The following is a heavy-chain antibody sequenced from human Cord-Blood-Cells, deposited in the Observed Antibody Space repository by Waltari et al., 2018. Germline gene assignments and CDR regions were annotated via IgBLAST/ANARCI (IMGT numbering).Heavy chain of an antibody. CDR3: ARVDYYGSGSYDY. CDR2: ISAYNGNT. Sequence: QIHLVRPGAKVQKPGASVKVSCKASGYTFPSQVIGRVRPAPGQGLEWMGWISAYNGNTNYAHKLQGRVTMTTDTSTSTAYMELRSLRSDDTAVYYCARVDYYGSGSYDYWGQGTLVTVSS. D-gene: IGHD3-10*01. V-gene: IGHV1-18*01. CDR1: GYTFPSQV. J-gene: IGHJ4*02.